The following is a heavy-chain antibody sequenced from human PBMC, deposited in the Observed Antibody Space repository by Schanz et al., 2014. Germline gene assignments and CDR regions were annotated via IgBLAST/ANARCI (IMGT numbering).Heavy chain of an antibody. V-gene: IGHV1-69*04. CDR2: IIPNLGLA. J-gene: IGHJ5*02. CDR1: GDTLSSYG. D-gene: IGHD3-3*01. CDR3: ARGNTIFGVVILGWLDP. Sequence: QVQLVQSGAEVKKPGSSVTVSCKASGDTLSSYGISWVRQAPGQGLEWMGRIIPNLGLANYAQKFPGRVTITADKSTSTVYMELSSLRSEDTAIYYCARGNTIFGVVILGWLDPWGQGTLVTVSS.